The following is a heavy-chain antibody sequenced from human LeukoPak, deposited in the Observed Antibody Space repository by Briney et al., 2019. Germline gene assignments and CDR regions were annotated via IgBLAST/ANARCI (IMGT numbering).Heavy chain of an antibody. CDR3: ARDLNSTPPHYYYYGMDV. Sequence: ASVKLSCKASGYTFTSYGISWVRQAPGQGLEWMGWISANNGNTNYAQKLQGRVTMTTDTSTSTAYMELRSLRSDDTAVYYCARDLNSTPPHYYYYGMDVWGQGTTVTVSS. V-gene: IGHV1-18*01. J-gene: IGHJ6*02. CDR1: GYTFTSYG. CDR2: ISANNGNT.